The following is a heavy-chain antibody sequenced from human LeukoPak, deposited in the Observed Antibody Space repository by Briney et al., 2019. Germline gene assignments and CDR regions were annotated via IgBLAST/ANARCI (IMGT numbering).Heavy chain of an antibody. CDR3: ATSLISYCSGGSCYS. Sequence: ASVKVSCTVSGYTLTELSMHWVRQAPGKGLEWMGGFDPEDGETIYAQKFQGRVTMTEDTSTDTAYMELSSLRSEDTAVYYCATSLISYCSGGSCYSWGQGTLVTVSS. CDR2: FDPEDGET. J-gene: IGHJ4*02. D-gene: IGHD2-15*01. CDR1: GYTLTELS. V-gene: IGHV1-24*01.